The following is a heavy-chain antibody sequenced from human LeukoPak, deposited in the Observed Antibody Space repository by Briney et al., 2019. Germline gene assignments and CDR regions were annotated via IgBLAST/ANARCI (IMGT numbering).Heavy chain of an antibody. D-gene: IGHD3-22*01. CDR2: ITGSGGST. Sequence: GGSLRLSCGASGFTFSSYAMNWVRQAPGKGLEWVSSITGSGGSTYYADSVKGRFTISRDNSKNTVYLQMNSLRAADTAVYYCAGGGIYDSSGYYLDYWGQGTLVTVSS. CDR1: GFTFSSYA. J-gene: IGHJ4*02. V-gene: IGHV3-23*01. CDR3: AGGGIYDSSGYYLDY.